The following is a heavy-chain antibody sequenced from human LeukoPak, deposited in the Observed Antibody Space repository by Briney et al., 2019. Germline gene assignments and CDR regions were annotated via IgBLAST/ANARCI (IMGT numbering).Heavy chain of an antibody. Sequence: ASVKVSCKASGYTFTSYDINWVRQATGQGLEWMGWMNPNSGNTGYAQKFQGRVTMTRNTSISTAYMELSSLRSEDTAVYYCTYYYDSSGYYYGAFDIWGQGTMVTVSS. D-gene: IGHD3-22*01. V-gene: IGHV1-8*01. J-gene: IGHJ3*02. CDR3: TYYYDSSGYYYGAFDI. CDR2: MNPNSGNT. CDR1: GYTFTSYD.